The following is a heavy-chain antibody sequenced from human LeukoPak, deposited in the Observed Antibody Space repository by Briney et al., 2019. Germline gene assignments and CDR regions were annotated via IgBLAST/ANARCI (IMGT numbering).Heavy chain of an antibody. CDR2: INKGGSYM. J-gene: IGHJ5*02. CDR3: VRGQTSLDNWFDP. V-gene: IGHV3-21*01. CDR1: GFTFRDYT. Sequence: GGSLRLSCAASGFTFRDYTMNWVRQTPGKGLEWVSAINKGGSYMTYADSVKGRFTISRDNAKNSLSLQMTSLRVDDTAVYYCVRGQTSLDNWFDPWGQGTLVIVSS.